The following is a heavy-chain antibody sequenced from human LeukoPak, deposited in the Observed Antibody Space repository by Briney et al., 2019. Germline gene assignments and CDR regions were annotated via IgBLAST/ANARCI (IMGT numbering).Heavy chain of an antibody. CDR2: INHSGST. D-gene: IGHD4-17*01. V-gene: IGHV4-34*01. Sequence: PSETLSLTCAVYGGSFSGYYWSWIRQPPGKGLEWIGEINHSGSTNYNPSLKSRVTISVDTSKNQFSLKLSSVTAADTAVYYCARCVAVTTGFDYWGQGTLVTVSS. J-gene: IGHJ4*02. CDR3: ARCVAVTTGFDY. CDR1: GGSFSGYY.